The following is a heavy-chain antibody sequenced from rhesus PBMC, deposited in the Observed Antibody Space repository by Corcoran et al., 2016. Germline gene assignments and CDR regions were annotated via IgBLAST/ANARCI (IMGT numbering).Heavy chain of an antibody. CDR1: GGSISSGSYY. CDR2: ITYSGST. Sequence: QVQLQESGPGLVQPSETLSLTCAVSGGSISSGSYYWSWISQPPGSGLEWIGYITYSGSTSYNPSLKSRVTIARDTSTNQFSLKLSSVTAADTAVYYCAREYYYSGSYPDYWGQGVLVTVSS. V-gene: IGHV4-122*02. D-gene: IGHD3-16*01. J-gene: IGHJ4*01. CDR3: AREYYYSGSYPDY.